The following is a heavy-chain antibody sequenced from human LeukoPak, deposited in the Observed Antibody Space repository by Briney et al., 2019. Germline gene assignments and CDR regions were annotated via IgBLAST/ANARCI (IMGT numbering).Heavy chain of an antibody. CDR3: GRIAINANNGMDV. V-gene: IGHV3-72*01. CDR1: GFKFTDHC. Sequence: CQRLAWPASGFKFTDHCIDWVRQAPGRWRGWVGRRRNKASSYNTEYAASVEGRFTISRDVSESSLYMQMKSLRTEDTAVYYCGRIAINANNGMDVWGNGTTVTVSS. CDR2: RRNKASSYNT. D-gene: IGHD1/OR15-1a*01. J-gene: IGHJ6*04.